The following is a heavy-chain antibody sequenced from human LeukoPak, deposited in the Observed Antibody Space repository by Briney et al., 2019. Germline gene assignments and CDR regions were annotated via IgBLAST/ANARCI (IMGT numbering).Heavy chain of an antibody. CDR2: IYRSGGT. Sequence: SETLSLTCAVSGYSISSGHYWGWIRQPPGKGLEWIGSIYRSGGTYYNPFLKSRVTISVDTSKNQFSLKMKSVTAADTAVYYCAGFTPAVDYCSQGTLVTVSS. CDR1: GYSISSGHY. CDR3: AGFTPAVDY. V-gene: IGHV4-38-2*01. D-gene: IGHD3-10*01. J-gene: IGHJ4*02.